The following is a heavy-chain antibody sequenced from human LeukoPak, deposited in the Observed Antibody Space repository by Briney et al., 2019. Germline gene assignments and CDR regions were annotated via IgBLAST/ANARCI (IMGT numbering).Heavy chain of an antibody. V-gene: IGHV4-39*07. CDR2: IFYSGST. D-gene: IGHD6-19*01. CDR3: ASETDGTVAGTFRRNWFDP. CDR1: GDSISSGSYY. J-gene: IGHJ5*02. Sequence: PSETLSPTCTVSGDSISSGSYYWGWIRQPPGKGLEWIGSIFYSGSTNYNPSLKSRVTISVDTSKNQFSLKLSSVTAADTAVYYCASETDGTVAGTFRRNWFDPWGQGTLVTVSS.